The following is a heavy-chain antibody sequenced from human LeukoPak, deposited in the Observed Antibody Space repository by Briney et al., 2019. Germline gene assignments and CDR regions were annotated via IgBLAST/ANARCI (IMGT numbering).Heavy chain of an antibody. CDR2: IYYSGST. CDR1: GGSISSSSYY. D-gene: IGHD6-13*01. CDR3: ATPLGIAAAASDY. J-gene: IGHJ4*02. V-gene: IGHV4-39*01. Sequence: SETLSLTCTVSGGSISSSSYYWGWIRQPPGKGLEWIGSIYYSGSTYYNPSLKSRVTISVDTSKNQFSLKLSSVTAADTAVYYCATPLGIAAAASDYWGQGTLVTVSS.